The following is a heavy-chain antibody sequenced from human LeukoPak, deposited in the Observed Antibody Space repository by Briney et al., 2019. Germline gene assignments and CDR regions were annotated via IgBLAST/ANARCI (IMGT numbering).Heavy chain of an antibody. J-gene: IGHJ6*02. D-gene: IGHD1-26*01. CDR3: ARDHSGSYYYYYGMDV. CDR1: GFTVSSNY. V-gene: IGHV3-66*01. CDR2: IYSGGST. Sequence: GGSLRLSCAASGFTVSSNYMSWVRQAPGKGLEWVSVIYSGGSTYYADSVKGRFTISRDNSKNTLYLQMNSLRAEDTAVYYCARDHSGSYYYYYGMDVWGQGTTVTLSS.